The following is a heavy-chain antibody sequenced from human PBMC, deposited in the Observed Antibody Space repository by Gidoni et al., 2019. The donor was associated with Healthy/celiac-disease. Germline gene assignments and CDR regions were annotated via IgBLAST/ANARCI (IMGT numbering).Heavy chain of an antibody. CDR3: AAEAETDYYYYYGMDV. CDR1: GGSISSGSYY. J-gene: IGHJ6*02. V-gene: IGHV4-61*02. CDR2: IYTSGST. Sequence: QVQLQESGPGLVKPSQTLSLTCTVSGGSISSGSYYWSWIRQPAGKGLEWIGRIYTSGSTNYNPSLKSRVTISVDTSKNQFSLKLSSVTAADTAVYYCAAEAETDYYYYYGMDVWGQGTTVTVSS.